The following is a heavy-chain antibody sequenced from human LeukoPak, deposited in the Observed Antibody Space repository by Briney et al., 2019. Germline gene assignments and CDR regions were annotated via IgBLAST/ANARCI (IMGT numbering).Heavy chain of an antibody. V-gene: IGHV3-7*01. D-gene: IGHD3-10*02. CDR1: GFSFSAYW. Sequence: GGSLRLSCAASGFSFSAYWMTWVRQAPGTGLEWVANINPSGGETYYVDSVKGRFTISRDNAKNSVSLQMNSLRAEDTAVYYCAMFGYVAALVFWGQRTLWTVSS. CDR3: AMFGYVAALVF. CDR2: INPSGGET. J-gene: IGHJ4*02.